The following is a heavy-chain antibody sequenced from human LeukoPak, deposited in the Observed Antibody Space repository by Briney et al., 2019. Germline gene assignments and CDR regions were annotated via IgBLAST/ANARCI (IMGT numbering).Heavy chain of an antibody. D-gene: IGHD1-26*01. Sequence: GGSLRLSCAASGFTLSSYAMHWVRQAPGKGLEYVSAISSNGGSTYYANSVKGRFTTSRDNSKNTLYLQMGSLRAEDMAVYYCARDLAPGATEVYIYMDVWRKGTTVTVSS. CDR2: ISSNGGST. CDR1: GFTLSSYA. CDR3: ARDLAPGATEVYIYMDV. J-gene: IGHJ6*03. V-gene: IGHV3-64*01.